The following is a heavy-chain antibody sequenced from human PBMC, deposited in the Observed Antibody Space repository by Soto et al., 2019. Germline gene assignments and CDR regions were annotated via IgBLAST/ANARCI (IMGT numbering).Heavy chain of an antibody. J-gene: IGHJ3*02. CDR3: AREMDHDSGYYYAFDI. CDR1: GYTFTSYA. CDR2: INVGNGNT. V-gene: IGHV1-3*01. Sequence: ASVKVSCKASGYTFTSYAMHWVRQAPGQRLEWMGCINVGNGNTIYSQKFQGRVSITRDNSASTAYMELSSLRAEDTAVYYCAREMDHDSGYYYAFDIWGQGTMVTVSS. D-gene: IGHD5-12*01.